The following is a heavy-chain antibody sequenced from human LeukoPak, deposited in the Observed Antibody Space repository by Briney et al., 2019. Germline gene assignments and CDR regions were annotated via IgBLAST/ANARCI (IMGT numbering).Heavy chain of an antibody. D-gene: IGHD7-27*01. CDR2: ITTSDGNT. CDR3: AKDGGLWVSAHWGDS. CDR1: GFTVSNNN. J-gene: IGHJ4*02. Sequence: PGGSLRLSCTAPGFTVSNNNMNWVRQAPGKGLEWVSTITTSDGNTCYADSVKGRFTVSRDNSKNTLFLQMNSLRAEDTAVYYCAKDGGLWVSAHWGDSWGRGTLVTVSS. V-gene: IGHV3-23*01.